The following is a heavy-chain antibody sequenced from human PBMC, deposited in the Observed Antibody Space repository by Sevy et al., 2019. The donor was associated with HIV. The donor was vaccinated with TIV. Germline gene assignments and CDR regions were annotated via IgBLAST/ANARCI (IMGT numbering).Heavy chain of an antibody. CDR1: GLIVSSNF. Sequence: GGSLRLSCAASGLIVSSNFMSWVRQAPGKGLEWVSVLYLGGSTYYADSVKGRFTISRDDSKNTLYLQMNSLRAEDTAVYFCARGKHISDYYGSFDYWGQGTWSPSPQ. CDR3: ARGKHISDYYGSFDY. V-gene: IGHV3-53*01. J-gene: IGHJ4*02. CDR2: LYLGGST. D-gene: IGHD3-3*01.